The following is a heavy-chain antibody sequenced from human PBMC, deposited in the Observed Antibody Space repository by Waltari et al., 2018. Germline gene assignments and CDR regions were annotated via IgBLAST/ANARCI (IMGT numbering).Heavy chain of an antibody. CDR2: ITSDGTHT. D-gene: IGHD3-22*01. V-gene: IGHV3-21*01. CDR3: ARDRRPTMILGSGAFDI. Sequence: EVRLVESGGGLVRPGASLRLSCAASGFTFSSYTRNWVRQAPGKGPEWISFITSDGTHTTYADSMRGRLTISRDNAKNSLFLQINSLRADDTAVYYCARDRRPTMILGSGAFDIWGQGTVVNVSS. CDR1: GFTFSSYT. J-gene: IGHJ3*02.